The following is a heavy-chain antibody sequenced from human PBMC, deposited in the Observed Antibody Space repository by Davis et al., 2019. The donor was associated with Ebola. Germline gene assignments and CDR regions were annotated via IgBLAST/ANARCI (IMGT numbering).Heavy chain of an antibody. J-gene: IGHJ4*02. D-gene: IGHD5-18*01. V-gene: IGHV1-8*01. CDR3: ARELYSDGYGAVDY. CDR1: GYAFTSYY. CDR2: MNPNSGNA. Sequence: AASVKVSCTASGYAFTSYYINWVRQAAGQGLEWRGWMNPNSGNAGYAQKFQGRVTMTRNTSITTAYMELSSLRSEDTAVYYCARELYSDGYGAVDYWGQGTLVTVSS.